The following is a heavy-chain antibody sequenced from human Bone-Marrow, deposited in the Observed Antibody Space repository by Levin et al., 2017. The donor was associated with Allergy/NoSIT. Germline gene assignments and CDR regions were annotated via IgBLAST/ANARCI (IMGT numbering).Heavy chain of an antibody. D-gene: IGHD3-10*01. CDR2: ISQDGSEK. V-gene: IGHV3-7*01. CDR1: EFTFSSYW. J-gene: IGHJ4*02. CDR3: ARDVYYGYFDY. Sequence: PGGSLRLSCAASEFTFSSYWMNWVRQAPGKGLEWVAIISQDGSEKYCVDSVKGRFTISRDNAKNSLYLQMDSLRAEDTAVYYCARDVYYGYFDYWGQGTLVTVSS.